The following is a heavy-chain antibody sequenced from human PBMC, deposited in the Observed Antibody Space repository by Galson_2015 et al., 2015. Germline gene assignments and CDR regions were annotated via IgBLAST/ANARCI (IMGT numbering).Heavy chain of an antibody. Sequence: SVKVSCKASGYTFTNYDINWVRQATGQGLEWMGWMKTNNGNTGYAQKFQGRVTMTRNTSISTAYLELSSLRSEDTAVYYCSRGRGDGSWSYSKNSFDPWGQGTLVTVSS. D-gene: IGHD3-10*01. CDR2: MKTNNGNT. J-gene: IGHJ5*02. CDR1: GYTFTNYD. V-gene: IGHV1-8*01. CDR3: SRGRGDGSWSYSKNSFDP.